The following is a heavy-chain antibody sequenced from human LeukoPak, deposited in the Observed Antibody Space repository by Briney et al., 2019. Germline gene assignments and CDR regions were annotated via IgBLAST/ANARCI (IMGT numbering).Heavy chain of an antibody. CDR3: ARRYYDTTGYAFDI. J-gene: IGHJ3*02. V-gene: IGHV3-21*01. Sequence: GGSLRLSCVASGFTFNTYTMNWVRQAPGKGLEWISCVGRDGSIHYADSVKGLITISRDNAKNSLFLQMNSLRAENTAIYYCARRYYDTTGYAFDIWGQGTMVTVSS. CDR1: GFTFNTYT. CDR2: VGRDGSI. D-gene: IGHD3-22*01.